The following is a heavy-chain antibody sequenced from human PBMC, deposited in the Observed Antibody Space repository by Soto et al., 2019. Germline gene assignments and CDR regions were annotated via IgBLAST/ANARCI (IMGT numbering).Heavy chain of an antibody. CDR3: ARVRPMATSFAYYYYGMDV. D-gene: IGHD5-12*01. CDR1: GGSFSGYY. CDR2: INHSGST. Sequence: SETLSLTCAVYGGSFSGYYWSWIRQPPGKGLEWIGEINHSGSTNYNPSLKSRVTISVDTSKNQFSLKLSSVTAADTAVYYCARVRPMATSFAYYYYGMDVWGQGTTVTVS. V-gene: IGHV4-34*01. J-gene: IGHJ6*02.